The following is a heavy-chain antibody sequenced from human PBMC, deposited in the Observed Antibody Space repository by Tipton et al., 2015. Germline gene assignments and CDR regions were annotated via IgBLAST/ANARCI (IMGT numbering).Heavy chain of an antibody. V-gene: IGHV3-74*01. Sequence: SLRLSCSASGFTFSNYWMHWVRQAPGKGLVWVSRIISDGSTTTYADSVKGRFTISRDNAKRTLYLQMNSLRVEDTAVYYCAREYSNYVFGWFDPWGQGTLVTVSS. CDR2: IISDGSTT. D-gene: IGHD4-11*01. CDR3: AREYSNYVFGWFDP. CDR1: GFTFSNYW. J-gene: IGHJ5*02.